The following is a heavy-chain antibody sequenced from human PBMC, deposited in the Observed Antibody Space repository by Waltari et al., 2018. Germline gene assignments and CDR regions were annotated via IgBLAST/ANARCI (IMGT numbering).Heavy chain of an antibody. CDR1: GFTLSSYA. V-gene: IGHV3-23*01. CDR3: AKALHDYGDYGDY. Sequence: EVQLLESGGGLVQPGGSLRLSCAASGFTLSSYAMSWVRQAPGKGLEWVSAISGSGGSTYYADSVKGRFTISRDNSKNTLYLQMNSLRAEDTAVYYCAKALHDYGDYGDYWGQGTLVTVSS. D-gene: IGHD4-17*01. J-gene: IGHJ4*02. CDR2: ISGSGGST.